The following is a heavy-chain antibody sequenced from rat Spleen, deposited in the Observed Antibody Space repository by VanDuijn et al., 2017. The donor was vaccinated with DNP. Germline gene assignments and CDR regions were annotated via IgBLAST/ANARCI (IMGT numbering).Heavy chain of an antibody. V-gene: IGHV5-29*01. CDR3: TREDYYAY. CDR2: INQDGSTI. J-gene: IGHJ2*01. CDR1: GFTFNDHC. Sequence: EVKLVESGGGLVQPGRSLKLSCAASGFTFNDHCMAWVRQAPGKGLEWIGTINQDGSTIYYRDSVKGRFTISRDNAKSTLYLQMDSLRSEDTATYYCTREDYYAYWGQGVMVTVSS. D-gene: IGHD1-1*01.